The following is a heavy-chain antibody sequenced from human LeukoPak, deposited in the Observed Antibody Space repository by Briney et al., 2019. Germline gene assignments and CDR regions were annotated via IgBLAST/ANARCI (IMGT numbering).Heavy chain of an antibody. J-gene: IGHJ4*01. D-gene: IGHD6-13*01. CDR3: ARDLKYSSSWSPLYFDY. Sequence: GGSLRLSCAASGFTFSNYWMSWVRQAPGKGLEWVANIKQDGSEKYYVDSVKGRFTISRDNAKNSLYLQMNSLRAEDTAVYYCARDLKYSSSWSPLYFDYWGQEPWSPSPQ. CDR2: IKQDGSEK. V-gene: IGHV3-7*01. CDR1: GFTFSNYW.